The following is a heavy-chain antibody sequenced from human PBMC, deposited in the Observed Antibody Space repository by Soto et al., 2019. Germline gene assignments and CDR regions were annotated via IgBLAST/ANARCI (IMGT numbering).Heavy chain of an antibody. V-gene: IGHV4-39*01. Sequence: SETLSLTCTVSGGSISSSRYYWGWIRQPPGKGLGWIGSIYYSGSPYQNPSLKSRVTISVDTSKNQFSLKLSSVTAADSAVYYCARGGTTSPVDYWGQGTLVTVSS. D-gene: IGHD4-17*01. CDR1: GGSISSSRYY. CDR3: ARGGTTSPVDY. J-gene: IGHJ4*02. CDR2: IYYSGSP.